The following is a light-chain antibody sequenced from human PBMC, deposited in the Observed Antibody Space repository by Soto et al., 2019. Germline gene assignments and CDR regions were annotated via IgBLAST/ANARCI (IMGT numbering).Light chain of an antibody. CDR2: WAS. J-gene: IGKJ4*01. CDR1: QSVLYSSNNANY. Sequence: DIVMTQSPDSLAVSLGERANITCKSSQSVLYSSNNANYLAWFQQKPGQPPKLLIYWASTRQYGVPDRFTGSESGTDFTLTISSLQAEDVAVYYCQQYYTSPLTFGGGTKVEIK. CDR3: QQYYTSPLT. V-gene: IGKV4-1*01.